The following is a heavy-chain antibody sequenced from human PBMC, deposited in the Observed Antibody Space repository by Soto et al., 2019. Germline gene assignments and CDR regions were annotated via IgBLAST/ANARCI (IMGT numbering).Heavy chain of an antibody. CDR2: IYNSGST. V-gene: IGHV4-59*01. J-gene: IGHJ4*02. CDR1: GGSINVYY. D-gene: IGHD5-12*01. Sequence: SETLSLTCTVSGGSINVYYWSWIRQPPGKGLEWVGYIYNSGSTNYNPSLKSRVTISVDTSKNQFSLKLSSVTSADTAVYYCARGHRDGYRSGILDSSGRGSLVIVSS. CDR3: ARGHRDGYRSGILDS.